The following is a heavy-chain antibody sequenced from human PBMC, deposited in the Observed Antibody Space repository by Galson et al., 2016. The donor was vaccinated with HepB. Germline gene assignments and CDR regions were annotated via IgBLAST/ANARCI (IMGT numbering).Heavy chain of an antibody. J-gene: IGHJ4*02. CDR1: GFTFNNYW. D-gene: IGHD4-23*01. CDR3: AREGYGGFDC. V-gene: IGHV3-7*03. Sequence: SLRLSCAASGFTFNNYWMSWVRQAPWKGLEWVANIKQNGREEDYVDSVKGRFTISRDNAKNSLYLQMNSLRAEDTAVYYCAREGYGGFDCWGQGDLVTVSS. CDR2: IKQNGREE.